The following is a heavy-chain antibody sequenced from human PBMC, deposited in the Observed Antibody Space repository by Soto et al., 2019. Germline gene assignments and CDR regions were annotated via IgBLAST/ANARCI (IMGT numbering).Heavy chain of an antibody. V-gene: IGHV1-69*02. Sequence: ASVKVSCKASGGPYNKYTISWVRQAPGQGLEWMGRTIPIFDITNYAQKFQGRVTITADKSTSTVYMDLSSLRSEDTAVYYCARSLLGDNYDIAGLDNWGQATLVTFSS. J-gene: IGHJ4*02. CDR2: TIPIFDIT. D-gene: IGHD3-22*01. CDR3: ARSLLGDNYDIAGLDN. CDR1: GGPYNKYT.